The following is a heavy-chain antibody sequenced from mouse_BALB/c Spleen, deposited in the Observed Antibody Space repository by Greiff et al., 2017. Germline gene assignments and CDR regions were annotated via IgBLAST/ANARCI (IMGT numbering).Heavy chain of an antibody. Sequence: QVQLQQSGAELAKPGASVKMSCKASGYTFTSYWMHWVKQRPGQGLEWIGYINPSTGYTEYNQKFKDKATLTADKSSSTAYMQLSSLTSEDSAVYYCARCYYGSPLAMDYWGQGTSVTVSS. V-gene: IGHV1-7*01. CDR3: ARCYYGSPLAMDY. CDR2: INPSTGYT. J-gene: IGHJ4*01. CDR1: GYTFTSYW. D-gene: IGHD1-1*02.